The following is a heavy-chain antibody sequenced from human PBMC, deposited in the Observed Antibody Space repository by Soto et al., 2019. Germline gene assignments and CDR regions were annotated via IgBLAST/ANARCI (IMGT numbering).Heavy chain of an antibody. CDR3: ARVRWQQWLADAFDI. CDR1: GFTFSSYA. D-gene: IGHD6-19*01. V-gene: IGHV3-30-3*01. Sequence: QVQLVESGGGVVQPGRSLRLSCAASGFTFSSYAMHWVRQAPGKGLEWVAVISYDGSNKYFADSVKGGFTISRDNSKNTLYLKMNSLRAENTAVYYCARVRWQQWLADAFDIWGQGTMVTVSS. CDR2: ISYDGSNK. J-gene: IGHJ3*02.